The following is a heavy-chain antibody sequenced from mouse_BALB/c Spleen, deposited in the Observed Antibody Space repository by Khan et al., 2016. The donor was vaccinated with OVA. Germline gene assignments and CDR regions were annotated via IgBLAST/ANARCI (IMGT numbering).Heavy chain of an antibody. CDR3: ARRGYDYGRGALFAY. CDR1: GFSLTNYS. Sequence: QVRLQQSGPGLVQPAQSLSITCTVSGFSLTNYSVHWVRQSPGKGLEWLGVIWSAGSTDYNAAFISRLTIRKDNSRSQVFFKMNSLQPNDTAIYYCARRGYDYGRGALFAYWGQGTLVIVSA. CDR2: IWSAGST. J-gene: IGHJ3*01. V-gene: IGHV2-2*02. D-gene: IGHD2-4*01.